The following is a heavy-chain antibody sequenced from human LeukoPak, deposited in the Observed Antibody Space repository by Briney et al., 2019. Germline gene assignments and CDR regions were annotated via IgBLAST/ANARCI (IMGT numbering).Heavy chain of an antibody. CDR1: GYTFTSYG. Sequence: ASVKVSCKASGYTFTSYGISWVRQAPGQGLEWMGWISAYNGNTNYAQKLQGRVTMTTDTSTSTAYMELRSLRSDDTAVYYCARVTTVMIVVVRIDAFDIWGQGTMVTVSS. CDR2: ISAYNGNT. CDR3: ARVTTVMIVVVRIDAFDI. V-gene: IGHV1-18*01. J-gene: IGHJ3*02. D-gene: IGHD3-22*01.